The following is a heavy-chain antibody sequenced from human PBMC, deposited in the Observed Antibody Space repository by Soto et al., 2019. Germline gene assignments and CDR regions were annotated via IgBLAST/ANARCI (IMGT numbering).Heavy chain of an antibody. CDR1: GGTFRRYA. Sequence: SVKVSCKASGGTFRRYAISWVRQAPGQGLEWMGGIIPIFGTANYAQTFQGRVTITADKSTSTAYMELSSLRSEDTAVYYCARLTTSYDSSVAGGAFDIWGQGTMVTVSS. J-gene: IGHJ3*02. CDR2: IIPIFGTA. V-gene: IGHV1-69*06. D-gene: IGHD3-22*01. CDR3: ARLTTSYDSSVAGGAFDI.